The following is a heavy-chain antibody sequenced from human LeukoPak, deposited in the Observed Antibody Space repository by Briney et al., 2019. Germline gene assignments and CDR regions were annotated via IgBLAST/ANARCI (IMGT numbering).Heavy chain of an antibody. CDR1: GCNFANHA. D-gene: IGHD2-21*02. V-gene: IGHV3-23*01. CDR3: VREDTPATANY. J-gene: IGHJ4*02. CDR2: ISGGGDIT. Sequence: PGGSLRLSCAASGCNFANHAMSWVRQTAGKGLEWVSAISGGGDITYYADSVKGRFTISRDNSKDTLFLQMHSLRPGDTAVYYCVREDTPATANYWGQGTLVTISS.